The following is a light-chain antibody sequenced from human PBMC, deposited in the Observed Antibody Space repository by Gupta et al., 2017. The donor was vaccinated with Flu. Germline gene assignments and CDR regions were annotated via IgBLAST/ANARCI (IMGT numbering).Light chain of an antibody. CDR2: DVS. CDR3: SSYTSSLTWV. J-gene: IGLJ3*02. Sequence: QSALTQPASVSGSPGQSITISCTGTSSDVGRYNYVSWFQQYPGNAPKLISYDVSNWPAGVSNRVSGSESGNTASLTISGLQAEDDAYYYCSSYTSSLTWVFGGGTKLTVL. CDR1: SSDVGRYNY. V-gene: IGLV2-14*01.